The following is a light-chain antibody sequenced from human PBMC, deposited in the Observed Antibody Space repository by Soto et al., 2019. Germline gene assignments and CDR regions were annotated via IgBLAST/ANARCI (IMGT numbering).Light chain of an antibody. J-gene: IGKJ1*01. CDR1: QGIRNY. Sequence: EVVLTQSPATLSLSPGERATLSCRASQGIRNYLAWYQQKPGQAPRLLIYDASNRATGIPARFSGSGSGTDFTLTISSLEPEDFAVYYCQQRSNWPAFGQGTKGGYQ. CDR2: DAS. CDR3: QQRSNWPA. V-gene: IGKV3-11*01.